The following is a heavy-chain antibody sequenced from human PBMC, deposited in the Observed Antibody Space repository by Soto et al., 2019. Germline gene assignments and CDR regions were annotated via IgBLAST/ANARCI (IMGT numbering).Heavy chain of an antibody. CDR3: ARDVPGIAVSYWYFDL. D-gene: IGHD6-19*01. V-gene: IGHV4-59*01. Sequence: QVQLQESGPGLVKPSETLSLTCTVSGGSISSYYWSWIRQPPGKGLEWIGYIYYSGSTNYNPSLKSRVTISVDTSKNQFSLKLSSVTAADTAVYYCARDVPGIAVSYWYFDLWGRGTLVTVSS. J-gene: IGHJ2*01. CDR1: GGSISSYY. CDR2: IYYSGST.